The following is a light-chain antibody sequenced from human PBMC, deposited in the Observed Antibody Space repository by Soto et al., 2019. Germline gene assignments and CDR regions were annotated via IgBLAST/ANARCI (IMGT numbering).Light chain of an antibody. J-gene: IGKJ1*01. CDR2: GAS. CDR1: QSVSSSY. Sequence: EIVLTQSPGTLSLSPGERATLSCRASQSVSSSYLAWYQQKPGQAPRLLIYGASSRANGIPDRFSGSGSGTDLTLTISRLEPADFAVYYCQQYGSSPPWTFGQGTKVDIK. V-gene: IGKV3-20*01. CDR3: QQYGSSPPWT.